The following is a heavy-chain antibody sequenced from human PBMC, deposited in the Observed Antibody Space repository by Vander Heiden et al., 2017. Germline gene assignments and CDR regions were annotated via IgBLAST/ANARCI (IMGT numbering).Heavy chain of an antibody. CDR1: GYIFLRDW. CDR3: ARPHHNCYFDL. V-gene: IGHV5-51*01. J-gene: IGHJ2*01. CDR2: IYPGDSDT. Sequence: EVQLVQHGEEVRQPAESLKLSCKVSGYIFLRDWIGWVRQMPGKGLGWMGIIYPGDSDTRYGPSFQGQVTISADRSISTAFLQWSSLKASDTAMYYCARPHHNCYFDLWGRGTLVTVSS.